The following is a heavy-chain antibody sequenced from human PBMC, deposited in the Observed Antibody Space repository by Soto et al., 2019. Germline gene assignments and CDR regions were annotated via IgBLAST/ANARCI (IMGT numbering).Heavy chain of an antibody. Sequence: EVPLVESGGGLVQPGGSLKLSCAASGFTFSGSAMHWVRQASGKGLEWVGRIRSKANSYATAYATSVKGRFTISRDDSKNTAYLQMNSLKTEDTAVYYCTRAFYDSSGYLFDIWGQGTMVTVSS. D-gene: IGHD3-22*01. J-gene: IGHJ3*02. CDR2: IRSKANSYAT. V-gene: IGHV3-73*02. CDR3: TRAFYDSSGYLFDI. CDR1: GFTFSGSA.